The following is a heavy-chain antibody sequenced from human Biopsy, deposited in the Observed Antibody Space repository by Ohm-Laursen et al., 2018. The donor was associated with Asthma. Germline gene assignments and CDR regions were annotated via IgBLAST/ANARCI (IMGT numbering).Heavy chain of an antibody. CDR1: GYTFTSSG. Sequence: ASVKVSRKTSGYTFTSSGITWVRQAPGQGLEWMGWISAYNGNTKFAQKLQDRVTMITDTSTSTAYMELRSLSSEDTAVYYCARGYSGSDRIVYYYSGLEVWGLGTTVTVSS. D-gene: IGHD5-12*01. J-gene: IGHJ6*02. V-gene: IGHV1-18*01. CDR3: ARGYSGSDRIVYYYSGLEV. CDR2: ISAYNGNT.